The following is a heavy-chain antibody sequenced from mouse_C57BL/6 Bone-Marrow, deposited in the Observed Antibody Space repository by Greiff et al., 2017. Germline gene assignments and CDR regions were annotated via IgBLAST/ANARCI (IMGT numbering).Heavy chain of an antibody. CDR2: IDPENGDT. CDR3: TTSGYYRYFDV. V-gene: IGHV14-4*01. Sequence: VQLQQSGAELVRPGASVKLSCTASGFNIKDDYMHWVKQRPEQGLEWIGWIDPENGDTEYASKFQGKATITADTSSNTAYLQLSSLTSEDTAVYYCTTSGYYRYFDVWGTGTTVTVSS. CDR1: GFNIKDDY. J-gene: IGHJ1*03. D-gene: IGHD2-2*01.